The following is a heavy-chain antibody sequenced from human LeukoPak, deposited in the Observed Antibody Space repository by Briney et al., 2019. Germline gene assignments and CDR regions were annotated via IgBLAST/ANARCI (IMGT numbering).Heavy chain of an antibody. D-gene: IGHD2-2*01. CDR3: TTALVVVPAASTYNWFGP. J-gene: IGHJ5*02. CDR1: GFTFSNAW. V-gene: IGHV3-15*01. CDR2: IKSKTDGGTT. Sequence: PGGSLRLSCAASGFTFSNAWMSWVRQAPGKGLEWVGRIKSKTDGGTTDYAAPVKGRFTISRDDSKNTLYLQMNSLKTEDTAVYYCTTALVVVPAASTYNWFGPWGQGTLVTVSS.